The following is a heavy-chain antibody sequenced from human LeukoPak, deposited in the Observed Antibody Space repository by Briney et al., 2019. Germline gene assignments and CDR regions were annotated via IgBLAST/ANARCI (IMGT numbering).Heavy chain of an antibody. CDR3: ARQSDSSALDY. D-gene: IGHD6-6*01. Sequence: GESLQISCKGSGYSFTSYWIGWVRQMPGKGLEWMGIIYPGDSDTRYSPSFQGQVTISADKSISTAYLQWSSLKASDTAMYDCARQSDSSALDYWGQGTLVTVSS. J-gene: IGHJ4*02. V-gene: IGHV5-51*01. CDR1: GYSFTSYW. CDR2: IYPGDSDT.